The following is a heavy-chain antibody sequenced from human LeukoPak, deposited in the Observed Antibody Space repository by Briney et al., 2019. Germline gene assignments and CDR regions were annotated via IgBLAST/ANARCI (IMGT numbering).Heavy chain of an antibody. V-gene: IGHV1-2*02. J-gene: IGHJ6*03. CDR1: GYTFTGYY. CDR3: ARPRRVGYCSSTSCSLYYYYMDV. Sequence: ASVKVSCKASGYTFTGYYMHWVRQAPGQGLGWMGWINPNSGGTNYAQKFQGRVTMTRDTSISTAYMELSRLRSDDTAVYYCARPRRVGYCSSTSCSLYYYYMDVWGKGTTVTVSS. CDR2: INPNSGGT. D-gene: IGHD2-2*01.